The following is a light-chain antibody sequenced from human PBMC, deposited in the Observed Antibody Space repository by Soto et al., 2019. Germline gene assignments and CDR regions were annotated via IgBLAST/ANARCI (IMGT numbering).Light chain of an antibody. Sequence: DIPAAQFRSTPLPSSGACGLMTWRASHNMSSWLAWYQQKPGKAPKXLIYKASSLESGVPSRFSGSGSGTEFTLTISSLQSDDFATYFCQQYNSYWWTFGQGTKVDIK. CDR1: HNMSSW. J-gene: IGKJ1*01. CDR3: QQYNSYWWT. CDR2: KAS. V-gene: IGKV1-5*03.